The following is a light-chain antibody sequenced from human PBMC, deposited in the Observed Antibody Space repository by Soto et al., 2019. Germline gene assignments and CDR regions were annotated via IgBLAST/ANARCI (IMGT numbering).Light chain of an antibody. V-gene: IGKV3-15*01. Sequence: ENVLAQSPGTLSLSPGERATLSCRASQSVRSTYLAWYQQKPGQAPRLLMYDASTRATGIPARFSGSGSGTEFTLTISSLQSEDFAVYYCQQYNNWPRSTFGQGTKVDIK. CDR1: QSVRSTY. CDR3: QQYNNWPRST. J-gene: IGKJ2*01. CDR2: DAS.